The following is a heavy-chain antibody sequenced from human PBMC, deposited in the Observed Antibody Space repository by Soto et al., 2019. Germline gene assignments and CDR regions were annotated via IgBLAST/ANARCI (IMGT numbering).Heavy chain of an antibody. D-gene: IGHD6-19*01. V-gene: IGHV1-18*01. CDR1: GYTFTSYG. CDR3: ASTKTGYSSGWTFDY. CDR2: ISAYNGNT. J-gene: IGHJ4*02. Sequence: QVQLVQSGAEVKKPGASVKVSCKASGYTFTSYGISWVRQAPGQGLEWMGWISAYNGNTNYAQKLQGRVTMTTDTSTSKAYMELRSLRSDDTAVYYCASTKTGYSSGWTFDYWGQGTLVTVSS.